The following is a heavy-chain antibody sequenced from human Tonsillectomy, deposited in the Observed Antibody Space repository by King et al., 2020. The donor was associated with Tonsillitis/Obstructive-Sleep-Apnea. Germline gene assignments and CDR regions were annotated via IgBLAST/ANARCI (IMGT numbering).Heavy chain of an antibody. CDR2: IWYDGSNK. V-gene: IGHV3-33*01. J-gene: IGHJ5*02. CDR1: GFTFSTYG. CDR3: AREWGSADEGLGWFDP. Sequence: VQLVESGGGVVQPGRSLRLSCAASGFTFSTYGMHWVRQAPGKGLEWVAVIWYDGSNKYYADSVKGRFTISRDNSKNTLCLQMNTLRAEDTAVYYCAREWGSADEGLGWFDPWGEGSLVTVSS. D-gene: IGHD3-16*01.